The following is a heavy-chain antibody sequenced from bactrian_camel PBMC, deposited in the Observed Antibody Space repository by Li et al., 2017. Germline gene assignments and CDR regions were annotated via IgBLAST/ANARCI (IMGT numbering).Heavy chain of an antibody. J-gene: IGHJ4*01. CDR3: AAGDNRPCSLRTAPYAY. V-gene: IGHV3S26*01. D-gene: IGHD6*01. Sequence: QLVESGGGSVQAGGSLRVSCALSGDTTSGYCMGWFRQAPGKEREGIAAIDSEGTTRYADSVKGRFTISKDNAKNTLYLQMNSLKPEDTAMYYCAAGDNRPCSLRTAPYAYWGHGTQVTVS. CDR2: IDSEGTT. CDR1: GDTTSGYC.